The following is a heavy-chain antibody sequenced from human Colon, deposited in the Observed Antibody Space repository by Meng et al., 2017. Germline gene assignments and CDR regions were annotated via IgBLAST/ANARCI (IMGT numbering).Heavy chain of an antibody. CDR1: GFTFSDYW. D-gene: IGHD6-19*01. CDR2: IKEDGTTV. Sequence: GESLKISCAASGFTFSDYWMNWVRQAPGKGLEWVANIKEDGTTVNYAQSVKGRFTISRDNAKNSLFLQMNSLRDDDAAIYYCAKNDGLEQLDNWGQGILVTVSS. J-gene: IGHJ4*02. CDR3: AKNDGLEQLDN. V-gene: IGHV3-7*01.